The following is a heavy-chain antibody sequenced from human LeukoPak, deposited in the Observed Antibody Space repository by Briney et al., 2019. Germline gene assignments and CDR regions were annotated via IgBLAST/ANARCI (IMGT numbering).Heavy chain of an antibody. D-gene: IGHD5-18*01. Sequence: SVKVSCKASGGTFSSYAISWVRQAPGQGLEWMGGIIPIFGTANYAQKFQGRVTITADKSTSTAYMELSSLRSDDTAVYYCAREVDTAMPKNWFDPWGQGTLVTVSS. CDR3: AREVDTAMPKNWFDP. CDR1: GGTFSSYA. J-gene: IGHJ5*02. CDR2: IIPIFGTA. V-gene: IGHV1-69*06.